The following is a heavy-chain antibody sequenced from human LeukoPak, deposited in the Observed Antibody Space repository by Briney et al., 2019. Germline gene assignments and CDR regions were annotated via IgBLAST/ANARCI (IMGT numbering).Heavy chain of an antibody. D-gene: IGHD1-14*01. J-gene: IGHJ4*02. CDR2: ISSDGNNK. CDR1: GCTFSSYT. CDR3: ARDDGRVITDSYFDY. Sequence: GGSLRLSCAASGCTFSSYTIHWVRQAPGMGLEWVAVISSDGNNKYYADSVKGRFTVSRDNSKNTLSLQMDNLRPEDTAVYYCARDDGRVITDSYFDYWGQGTLVSVSS. V-gene: IGHV3-30*04.